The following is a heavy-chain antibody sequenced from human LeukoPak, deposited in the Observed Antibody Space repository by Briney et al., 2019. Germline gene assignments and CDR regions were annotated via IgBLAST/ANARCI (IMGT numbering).Heavy chain of an antibody. CDR1: GFTFSSYW. V-gene: IGHV3-74*01. D-gene: IGHD5-12*01. Sequence: GGSLRLSCAASGFTFSSYWLHWVRQAPGKGLVWVARIKSDETYTDYADSVRGRFTISRDDAKNTLYLQMNSLRAEDTAIYYCTTIRPDYWGQGALVTVSS. J-gene: IGHJ4*02. CDR3: TTIRPDY. CDR2: IKSDETYT.